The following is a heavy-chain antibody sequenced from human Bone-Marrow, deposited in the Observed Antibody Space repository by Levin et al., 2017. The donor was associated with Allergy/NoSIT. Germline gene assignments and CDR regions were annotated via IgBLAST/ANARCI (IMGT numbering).Heavy chain of an antibody. V-gene: IGHV4-34*01. CDR1: GGSSRGYY. J-gene: IGHJ5*02. Sequence: SQTLSLPCAVYGGSSRGYYWSWIRPPPWKGLEWIGELDHSGGTHYTPSLKSRVTISLDTSKNQVSLRLTSVTAADTAVYFCARSLTMIQGGEFDTWGQGTLVTVSS. D-gene: IGHD3-10*01. CDR3: ARSLTMIQGGEFDT. CDR2: LDHSGGT.